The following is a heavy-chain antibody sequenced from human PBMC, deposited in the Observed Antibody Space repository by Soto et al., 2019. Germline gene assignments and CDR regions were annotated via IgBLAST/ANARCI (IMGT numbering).Heavy chain of an antibody. CDR3: AVTTVPTDYYYGMDV. Sequence: QAQLVQSGAEVKKPGSSVKVSCKASGGTFSSYAISWVRQAPGQGLEWMGGIIPIFGTANYAQKFQGRVTITADESTSTAYMELSSLRSEDTAGYYWAVTTVPTDYYYGMDVWGQGTTVTAS. D-gene: IGHD4-17*01. CDR1: GGTFSSYA. J-gene: IGHJ6*02. V-gene: IGHV1-69*01. CDR2: IIPIFGTA.